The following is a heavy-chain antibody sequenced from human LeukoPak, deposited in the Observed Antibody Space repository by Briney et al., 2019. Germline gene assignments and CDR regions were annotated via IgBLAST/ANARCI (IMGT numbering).Heavy chain of an antibody. CDR3: AKATSGTDDIFDI. Sequence: GGSLRLSCAASGFTFSSYAMSWVRQAPGKGLEWVSGISGSGGSTYYADSVKGRFTISRDNSKNTLYLQMNSLRADDTAVYYCAKATSGTDDIFDIWGQGTVVTVSS. J-gene: IGHJ3*02. D-gene: IGHD3-10*01. CDR2: ISGSGGST. CDR1: GFTFSSYA. V-gene: IGHV3-23*01.